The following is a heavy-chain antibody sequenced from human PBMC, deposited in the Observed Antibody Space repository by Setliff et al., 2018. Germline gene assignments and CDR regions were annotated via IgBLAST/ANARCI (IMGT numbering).Heavy chain of an antibody. Sequence: SETLSLTCTVSGGSFNTYYWSWIRQTPGKGLEWIGFVYYSGTATYNPSLKSRVTVTVDTSKNQFSLRLNSVTAADTAVYYCARGGTFRYFDYWGRGTLVTVSS. CDR2: VYYSGTA. CDR1: GGSFNTYY. D-gene: IGHD5-12*01. V-gene: IGHV4-59*13. J-gene: IGHJ4*02. CDR3: ARGGTFRYFDY.